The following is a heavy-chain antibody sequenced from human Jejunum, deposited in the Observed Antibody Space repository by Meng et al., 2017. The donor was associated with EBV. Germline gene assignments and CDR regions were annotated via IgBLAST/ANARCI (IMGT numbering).Heavy chain of an antibody. D-gene: IGHD2-2*01. CDR2: ISGSAGST. V-gene: IGHV3-23*01. J-gene: IGHJ4*02. Sequence: EVQLLNSGGDLVQPGGSLRLLCSCSGFTFSNFAMSWVRQAPGKGLEWVSAISGSAGSTYYAASVKGRFTISRDNSKNTLYLQLNSLRAEDTAVYYCAKAGCSTTDCHGGYFDHWGQGTLVTVSS. CDR1: GFTFSNFA. CDR3: AKAGCSTTDCHGGYFDH.